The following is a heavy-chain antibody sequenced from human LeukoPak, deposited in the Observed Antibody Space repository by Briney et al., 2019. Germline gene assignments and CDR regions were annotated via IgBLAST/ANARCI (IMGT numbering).Heavy chain of an antibody. Sequence: GGSLRLSCAASGFTFSSYSMNWVRQAPGKGLEWVSSISSSSSYIYYADSVKGRFTISRDNSKNTLYLHMNSLRAEDTAVYYCAKAQIWSGYYDWFDPWGQGTLVTVSS. V-gene: IGHV3-21*04. CDR3: AKAQIWSGYYDWFDP. D-gene: IGHD3-3*01. J-gene: IGHJ5*02. CDR1: GFTFSSYS. CDR2: ISSSSSYI.